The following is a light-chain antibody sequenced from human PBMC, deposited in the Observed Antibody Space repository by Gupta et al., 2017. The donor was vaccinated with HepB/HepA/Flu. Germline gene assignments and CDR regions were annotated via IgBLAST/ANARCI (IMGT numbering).Light chain of an antibody. CDR3: QQRGHWSI. CDR2: DAS. Sequence: ELVLTQSPVTLSLSPGERATLSCRASQNVNNYLAWYQHKPGQAPRLLIYDASNRATGIPARFSGSGSGTDFTLTISSIEPEDSAVYYCQQRGHWSIFGQGTKLEIK. V-gene: IGKV3-11*01. CDR1: QNVNNY. J-gene: IGKJ2*02.